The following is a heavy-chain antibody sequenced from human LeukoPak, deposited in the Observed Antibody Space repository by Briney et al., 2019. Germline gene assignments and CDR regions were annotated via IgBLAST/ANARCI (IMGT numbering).Heavy chain of an antibody. Sequence: ASETLSLTCTVSGGSISSSSYYWGWLRQPPGKGLEWIGSIYYSGSTYYNPSLKSRVTISVDTSKNQFSLKLISVTAADTAVYYCARIDYYDTSAAHWGQGTLVTVSS. CDR3: ARIDYYDTSAAH. CDR2: IYYSGST. CDR1: GGSISSSSYY. D-gene: IGHD3-22*01. J-gene: IGHJ4*02. V-gene: IGHV4-39*01.